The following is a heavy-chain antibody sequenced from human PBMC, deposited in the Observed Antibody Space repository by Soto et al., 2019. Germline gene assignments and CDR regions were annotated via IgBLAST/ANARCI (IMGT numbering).Heavy chain of an antibody. V-gene: IGHV1-69*12. CDR2: IIPIFGTT. CDR1: GGTFSSYA. CDR3: ARVVTVVKAFHYWSFDL. D-gene: IGHD2-15*01. J-gene: IGHJ2*01. Sequence: QVQLVQSGAEVKKPGSSVKVSCKASGGTFSSYAISWVRQAPGQGLEWMGGIIPIFGTTNYAQKFQGRVTITADESTSTADMELSSLRSEDTAVYYCARVVTVVKAFHYWSFDLWGRGTLVTVSS.